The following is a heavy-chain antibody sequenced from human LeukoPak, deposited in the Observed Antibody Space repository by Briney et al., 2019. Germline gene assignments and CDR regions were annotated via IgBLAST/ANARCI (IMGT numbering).Heavy chain of an antibody. J-gene: IGHJ4*02. CDR2: IYYSGST. D-gene: IGHD1-26*01. CDR3: ARAIRVSYCSVYYFDY. V-gene: IGHV4-39*07. CDR1: GGSISSSSYY. Sequence: SETLSLTCTVSGGSISSSSYYWGWIRQPPGKGLEWIGSIYYSGSTYYNPSLKSRVTISVDTSKNQFSLKLSSVTAADTAVYYCARAIRVSYCSVYYFDYWGQGTLVTVSS.